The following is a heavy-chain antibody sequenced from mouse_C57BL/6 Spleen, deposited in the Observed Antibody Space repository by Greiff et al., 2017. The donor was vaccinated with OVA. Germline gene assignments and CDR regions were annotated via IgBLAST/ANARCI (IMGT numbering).Heavy chain of an antibody. J-gene: IGHJ2*01. V-gene: IGHV1-64*01. Sequence: QVQLQQSGAELVKPGASVKLSCKASGYTFTSYWMHWVKQRPGQGLEWIGMIHPNSGSTNYNEKFKSKATLTVDKSSSTAYMQLSSLTSEDSAVYYCARGGNYYGSSYTFDYWGQGTTLTVSS. CDR3: ARGGNYYGSSYTFDY. CDR1: GYTFTSYW. CDR2: IHPNSGST. D-gene: IGHD1-1*01.